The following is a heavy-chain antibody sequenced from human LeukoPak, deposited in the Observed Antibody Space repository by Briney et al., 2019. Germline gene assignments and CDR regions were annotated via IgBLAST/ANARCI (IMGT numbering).Heavy chain of an antibody. D-gene: IGHD6-13*01. CDR2: IYYSGST. CDR1: GGSISSYY. Sequence: SGTLSLTCTVSGGSISSYYWSWIRQPPGKGLEWIGYIYYSGSTNYNPSLKSRVTISVDTSKNQFSLKLSSVTAADTAVYYCARERWYSSSWYGPYYYYMDVWGKGTTVTISS. V-gene: IGHV4-59*01. CDR3: ARERWYSSSWYGPYYYYMDV. J-gene: IGHJ6*03.